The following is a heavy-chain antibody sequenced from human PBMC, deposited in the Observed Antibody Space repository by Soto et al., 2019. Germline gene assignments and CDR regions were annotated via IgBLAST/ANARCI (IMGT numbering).Heavy chain of an antibody. CDR2: IYNRGST. CDR3: ARGGIAAAGPVGFDP. D-gene: IGHD6-13*01. J-gene: IGHJ5*02. V-gene: IGHV4-59*08. CDR1: GGPISSSY. Sequence: SETLSLTCTVFGGPISSSYWSWIRQPPGKGLEWIGHIYNRGSTNYNPSLKSRVTISLDMSKNHFSLKLSSVTAADTAVYYCARGGIAAAGPVGFDPWGQGTLVTV.